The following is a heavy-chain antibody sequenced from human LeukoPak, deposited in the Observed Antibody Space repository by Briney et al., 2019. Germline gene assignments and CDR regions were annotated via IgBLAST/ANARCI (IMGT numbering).Heavy chain of an antibody. D-gene: IGHD6-13*01. CDR3: ASLVSTSWYGA. CDR2: IIPMLNTE. J-gene: IGHJ5*02. CDR1: GGTFSNYA. Sequence: ASVKVSCKASGGTFSNYAMSWVRQAPGQGLEWVGGIIPMLNTENYAQKLQGRVTIRTDESSSAAYMELSSLRSEATAVYYCASLVSTSWYGAWGQGTLVTVSS. V-gene: IGHV1-69*05.